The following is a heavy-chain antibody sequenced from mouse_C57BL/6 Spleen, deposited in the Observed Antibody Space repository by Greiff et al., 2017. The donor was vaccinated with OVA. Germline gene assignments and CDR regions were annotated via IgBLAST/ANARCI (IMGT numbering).Heavy chain of an antibody. Sequence: QVQLQQPGAELVRPGSSVKLSRKASGYTFTSYWMDWVKQRPGQGLEWIGNIYPSDSETHYNQKFKDKATLTVDKSSSTAYMQLSSLTSEDSAVYYCARSGNYGYAMDYWGQGTSVTVSS. V-gene: IGHV1-61*01. CDR2: IYPSDSET. D-gene: IGHD1-1*01. CDR1: GYTFTSYW. CDR3: ARSGNYGYAMDY. J-gene: IGHJ4*01.